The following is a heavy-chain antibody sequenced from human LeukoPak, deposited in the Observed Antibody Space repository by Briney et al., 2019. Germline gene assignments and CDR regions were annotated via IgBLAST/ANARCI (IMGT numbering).Heavy chain of an antibody. V-gene: IGHV2-70*01. Sequence: SGPALVKPTQTLTLTCTFSGFSLSTSGMCVSWIRQPPGKALEWLALIVWDDDKYYSTSLKTRLTISKDTSKNQVVLTMTNMDPVDTATYYCARIHYYGSGSYSRGYYYGMDVWGKGTTVTVSS. CDR1: GFSLSTSGMC. CDR3: ARIHYYGSGSYSRGYYYGMDV. J-gene: IGHJ6*04. CDR2: IVWDDDK. D-gene: IGHD3-10*01.